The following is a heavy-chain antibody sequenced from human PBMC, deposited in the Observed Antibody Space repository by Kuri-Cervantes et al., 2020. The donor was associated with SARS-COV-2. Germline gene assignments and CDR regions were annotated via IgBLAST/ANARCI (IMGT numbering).Heavy chain of an antibody. CDR1: GFTVSSNY. J-gene: IGHJ4*02. Sequence: GGSLRLSCAASGFTVSSNYMSWVRQAPGKGLEWVAVISYDGSNKYYADSVKGRFTISRDNSKNTLYLQMNSLRAEDTAVYYCARDVDDYGDYPAYWGQGTLVTVDS. D-gene: IGHD4-17*01. V-gene: IGHV3-30*01. CDR2: ISYDGSNK. CDR3: ARDVDDYGDYPAY.